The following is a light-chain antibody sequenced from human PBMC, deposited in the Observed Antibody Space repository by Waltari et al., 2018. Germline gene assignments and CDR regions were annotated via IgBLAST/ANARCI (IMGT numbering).Light chain of an antibody. J-gene: IGKJ4*01. Sequence: EIVMTQSPATLSVSPGDGATLSCRASQSISRNLAWYQQTPGQSPRLLIYAASTRATGVPGRFSGSGSGTEFTLSISTLQSEDFGVYYCQQYDDWPPLTFGGGTK. CDR3: QQYDDWPPLT. CDR1: QSISRN. V-gene: IGKV3-15*01. CDR2: AAS.